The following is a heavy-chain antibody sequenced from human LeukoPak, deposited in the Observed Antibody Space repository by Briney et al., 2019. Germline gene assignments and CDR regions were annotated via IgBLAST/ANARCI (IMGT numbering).Heavy chain of an antibody. D-gene: IGHD1-1*01. CDR3: AKTRYNWESPDAFDV. CDR1: GYTFASFA. J-gene: IGHJ3*01. Sequence: GGSLRLSCAASGYTFASFAMSWVRQAPGKGLEWVSGISGSGGSTFYADSVAGRFAISSDKSKNTVYLQMMSLTAEDTAVYYCAKTRYNWESPDAFDVWGQGTMVTVSS. V-gene: IGHV3-23*01. CDR2: ISGSGGST.